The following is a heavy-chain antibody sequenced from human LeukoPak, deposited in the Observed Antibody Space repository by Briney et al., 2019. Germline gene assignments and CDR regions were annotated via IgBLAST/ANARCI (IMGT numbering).Heavy chain of an antibody. Sequence: ASVKVSCKASGHTFTNYYLHWVRQAPGQGLEWMGWINPDSGATNYAQNFQGRATMTRETSISTAYMELSSLTSDDTAVYYCARRFVPIVVNSWFAPWGQGTLVTVSS. CDR2: INPDSGAT. J-gene: IGHJ5*02. V-gene: IGHV1-2*02. D-gene: IGHD3-16*02. CDR1: GHTFTNYY. CDR3: ARRFVPIVVNSWFAP.